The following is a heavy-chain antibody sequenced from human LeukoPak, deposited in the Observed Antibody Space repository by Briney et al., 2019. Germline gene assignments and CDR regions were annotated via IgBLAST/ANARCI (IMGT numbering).Heavy chain of an antibody. J-gene: IGHJ6*02. V-gene: IGHV4-30-2*01. CDR1: GGSISSGGYS. CDR2: IYHSGST. Sequence: PSETLSLTCAVSGGSISSGGYSWSWIRQPPGKGLEWIGYIYHSGSTYYNPSLKSRVTISVDRSKNQFSLKLSSVTAADTAVYYCARAPHPPYYDFWSGYPEGGMDVWGQGTTVTVSS. D-gene: IGHD3-3*01. CDR3: ARAPHPPYYDFWSGYPEGGMDV.